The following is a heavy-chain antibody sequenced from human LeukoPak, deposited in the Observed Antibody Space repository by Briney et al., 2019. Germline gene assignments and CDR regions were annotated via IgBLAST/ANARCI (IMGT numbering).Heavy chain of an antibody. CDR2: ISNSGSTI. CDR3: VRARTPPPRNNWFDP. J-gene: IGHJ5*02. D-gene: IGHD1-14*01. V-gene: IGHV3-48*03. Sequence: GGSLRLACAVSGFTFSSYEMNWVRPAPGRGLEWVSYISNSGSTIYYLESVKGRFTISRDNATNSPSLKMNFLSTEDTAIYYCVRARTPPPRNNWFDPWGQGTLVTVSS. CDR1: GFTFSSYE.